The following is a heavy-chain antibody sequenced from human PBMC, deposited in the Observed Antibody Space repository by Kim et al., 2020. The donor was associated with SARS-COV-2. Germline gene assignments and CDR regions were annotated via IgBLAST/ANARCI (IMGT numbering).Heavy chain of an antibody. Sequence: ASVKVSCKASGYTFTGYYMHWVRQAPGQGLEWMGWINPNSGGTNYAQKFQGRVTMTRDTSISTAYMELSRLRSDDTAVYYCARSLSRNGYSSGQGPPPANYWGQGTLVTVSS. CDR1: GYTFTGYY. D-gene: IGHD6-19*01. J-gene: IGHJ4*02. CDR2: INPNSGGT. CDR3: ARSLSRNGYSSGQGPPPANY. V-gene: IGHV1-2*02.